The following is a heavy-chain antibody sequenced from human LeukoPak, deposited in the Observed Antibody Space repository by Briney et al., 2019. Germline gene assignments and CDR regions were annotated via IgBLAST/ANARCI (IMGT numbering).Heavy chain of an antibody. Sequence: ASVKVSCTASGYTFTGYCMQWVRQAPGQGLEWMGWINPNSGGTNYAQKFQGRVTMTRDTSISTAYMELSRLRSDDTAVYYCARERTLTSCYDYWGEGSLLTVSS. J-gene: IGHJ4*02. CDR1: GYTFTGYC. CDR2: INPNSGGT. V-gene: IGHV1-2*02. D-gene: IGHD2-15*01. CDR3: ARERTLTSCYDY.